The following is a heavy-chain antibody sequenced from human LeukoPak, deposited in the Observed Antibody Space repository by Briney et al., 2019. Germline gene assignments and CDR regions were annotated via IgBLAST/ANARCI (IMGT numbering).Heavy chain of an antibody. J-gene: IGHJ3*02. V-gene: IGHV3-23*01. Sequence: GGSLRLSCAASGFTFSSYAMSWVRQAPGKGLEWVSAISGSGGSTYYADSVKGRFTISRDNSKNTLYLQMNSLRAEDTAVYYCARDGLAVAGTDDAFDIRGPGTMVTASS. D-gene: IGHD6-19*01. CDR1: GFTFSSYA. CDR2: ISGSGGST. CDR3: ARDGLAVAGTDDAFDI.